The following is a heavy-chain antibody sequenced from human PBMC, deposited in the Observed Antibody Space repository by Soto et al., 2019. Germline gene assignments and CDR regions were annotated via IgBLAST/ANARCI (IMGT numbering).Heavy chain of an antibody. V-gene: IGHV3-23*01. CDR3: AKDQRVLRRGGSCFDS. J-gene: IGHJ4*02. CDR2: ISGNGGDT. D-gene: IGHD2-15*01. Sequence: EVHLLESGGGLVQPGESLRLSCEASGFTFSNYAMNWVRQAPGKGLEWVSVISGNGGDTYYADSVKGRFTISRDNSKNTVYLQMDSLRVEDTAVYYCAKDQRVLRRGGSCFDSWGQGSLVTVSS. CDR1: GFTFSNYA.